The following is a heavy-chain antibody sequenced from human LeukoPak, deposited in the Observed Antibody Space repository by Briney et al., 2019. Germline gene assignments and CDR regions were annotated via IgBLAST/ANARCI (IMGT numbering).Heavy chain of an antibody. Sequence: GGSLRLSCAASGFTFDDYAMHWVRQAPGKGLEWVSGISWNSGSIGYADSVKGRFTISRDNAKNSLYLQMNSLRAEDTALYYCAKGTTVTPADAFDIWGQGTMVTVSS. CDR2: ISWNSGSI. D-gene: IGHD4-17*01. CDR3: AKGTTVTPADAFDI. V-gene: IGHV3-9*01. J-gene: IGHJ3*02. CDR1: GFTFDDYA.